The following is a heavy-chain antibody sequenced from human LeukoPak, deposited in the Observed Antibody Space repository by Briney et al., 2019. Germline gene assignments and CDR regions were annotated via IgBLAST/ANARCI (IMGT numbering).Heavy chain of an antibody. V-gene: IGHV4-4*07. Sequence: PSETLFLTCTVSGGSISSYYWSWIRQPAGKGLEWIGRIYTSGNTNYNPSLKSRVTISVDTSKNQFSLKLSSVTAADTAVYYCARDQDCSSTSCSIAFAIWGQGTMVTVSS. CDR3: ARDQDCSSTSCSIAFAI. CDR1: GGSISSYY. CDR2: IYTSGNT. J-gene: IGHJ3*02. D-gene: IGHD2-2*01.